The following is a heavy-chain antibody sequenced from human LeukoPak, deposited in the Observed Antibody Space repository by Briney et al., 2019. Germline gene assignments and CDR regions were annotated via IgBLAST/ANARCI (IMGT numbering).Heavy chain of an antibody. CDR1: GFTFSSYS. V-gene: IGHV3-21*01. Sequence: GGSLRLSCAASGFTFSSYSMNWVRQAPGKGLEWVSSISSSSSYIYYADSVKGRFTISRDNAKNSLYLQMNSLRAEDTAVYYCARDPYLRDGYNYGAFDIWGQGTMVTVSS. CDR2: ISSSSSYI. CDR3: ARDPYLRDGYNYGAFDI. J-gene: IGHJ3*02. D-gene: IGHD5-24*01.